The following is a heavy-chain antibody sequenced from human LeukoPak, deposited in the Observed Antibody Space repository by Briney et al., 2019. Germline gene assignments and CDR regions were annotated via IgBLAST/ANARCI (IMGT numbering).Heavy chain of an antibody. CDR3: ARVWCSSTNCLNGWFDP. CDR1: RYTFTTYD. V-gene: IGHV1-8*02. Sequence: RASVKVSCKGSRYTFTTYDINWVRQAAGQGLEWMGWMNPKSGNTGYAQKFQGRVTMTRNTSINTAYMELSSLTSEDTAVYYCARVWCSSTNCLNGWFDPWGQGTLVTVSS. CDR2: MNPKSGNT. D-gene: IGHD2-2*01. J-gene: IGHJ5*02.